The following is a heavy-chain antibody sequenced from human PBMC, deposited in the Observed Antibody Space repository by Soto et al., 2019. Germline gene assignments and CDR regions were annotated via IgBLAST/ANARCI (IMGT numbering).Heavy chain of an antibody. CDR2: ISHDGNTH. CDR1: GFTFKFYG. D-gene: IGHD2-2*01. V-gene: IGHV3-30*18. Sequence: VQMVESGGGVVQPGKSLRLSCETSGFTFKFYGMHWVRQAPGKGLECVAVISHDGNTHYYADSVKGRFTISRDNSKNTLYLLMNSLRLDDSSKYYCEKDRGGDCPDNSCYFGADYWGQGALVTVSS. J-gene: IGHJ4*02. CDR3: EKDRGGDCPDNSCYFGADY.